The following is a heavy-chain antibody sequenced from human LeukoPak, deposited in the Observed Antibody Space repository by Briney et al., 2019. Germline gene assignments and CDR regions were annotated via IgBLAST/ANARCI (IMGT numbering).Heavy chain of an antibody. CDR3: AKYILGSTVDD. V-gene: IGHV3-23*01. J-gene: IGHJ4*02. CDR1: GFTFSSHV. CDR2: ITSGGTT. Sequence: PGGSLRLSRAASGFTFSSHVMTWIRQAPGKGLEWVSSITSGGTTYYADSVKGRFTISRDNFKNTVLLQMKTLRAEDTALYYCAKYILGSTVDDWGQGTLVTVSS. D-gene: IGHD1-26*01.